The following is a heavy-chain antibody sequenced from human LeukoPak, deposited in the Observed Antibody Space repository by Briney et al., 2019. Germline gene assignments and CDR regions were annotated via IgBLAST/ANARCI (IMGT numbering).Heavy chain of an antibody. J-gene: IGHJ4*02. D-gene: IGHD3-22*01. CDR2: ISYDGSNK. CDR3: ARDPYYYDSSGYLGY. Sequence: GGSLRLSCAASGFTFSSYAMHWVRQAPGKGLEWVAVISYDGSNKYYADSVKGRFTTSRDNSKNTLYLQMNSLRAEDTAVYYCARDPYYYDSSGYLGYWGQGTLVTVSS. V-gene: IGHV3-30*01. CDR1: GFTFSSYA.